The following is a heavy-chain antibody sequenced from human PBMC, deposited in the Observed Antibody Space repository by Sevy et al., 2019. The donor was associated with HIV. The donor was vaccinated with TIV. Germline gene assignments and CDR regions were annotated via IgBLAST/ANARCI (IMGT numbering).Heavy chain of an antibody. CDR2: IYYSGST. CDR3: ARETAKYYYGSGSYYNVFDY. CDR1: GGSISSYY. D-gene: IGHD3-10*01. Sequence: SETLSLTCTVSGGSISSYYWSWIRQPPGKGLEWIGYIYYSGSTNYNPSLKSRVTISVDTSKNQFSLKLSSVTAADTAVYYCARETAKYYYGSGSYYNVFDYWGQGTLATVSS. V-gene: IGHV4-59*01. J-gene: IGHJ4*02.